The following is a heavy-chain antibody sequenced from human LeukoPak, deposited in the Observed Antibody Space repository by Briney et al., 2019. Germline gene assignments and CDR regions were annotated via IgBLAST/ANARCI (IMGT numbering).Heavy chain of an antibody. CDR1: GGSISSYY. V-gene: IGHV4-59*08. CDR3: ARLKWELLNFDY. J-gene: IGHJ4*02. Sequence: SETLSLTCTVSGGSISSYYWSWIRQPPGKGLEWIGYIYYSGSTNYNPSLKSRVTISVDTSKNQFSLKLSSVTAADTAVYYCARLKWELLNFDYWGQGTLVTVSS. CDR2: IYYSGST. D-gene: IGHD1-26*01.